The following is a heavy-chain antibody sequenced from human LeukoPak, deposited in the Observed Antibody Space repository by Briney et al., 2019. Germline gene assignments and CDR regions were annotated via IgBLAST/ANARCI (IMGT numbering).Heavy chain of an antibody. CDR3: ARESVAANYFDY. J-gene: IGHJ4*02. D-gene: IGHD2-15*01. Sequence: SETLSLTCTASGGSISSYYWSWIRQPPGKGLEWIGYIYYSGSTNYNPSLKSRVTISVDTSKNQFSLKLSSVTAADTAVYYCARESVAANYFDYWGQGTLVTVSS. V-gene: IGHV4-59*01. CDR2: IYYSGST. CDR1: GGSISSYY.